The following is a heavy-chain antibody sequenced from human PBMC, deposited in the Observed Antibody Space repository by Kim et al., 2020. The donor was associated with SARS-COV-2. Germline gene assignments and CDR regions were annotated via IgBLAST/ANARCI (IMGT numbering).Heavy chain of an antibody. CDR2: INGGNGDT. D-gene: IGHD3-3*01. Sequence: ASVKVSCKASGYTFTSYAVHWVRQAHGQRLEWMGRINGGNGDTKYSQKFQGRVTITRDTSASTVYMELSSLRSEDTAVYYCARAPIFGVVIVNYWGQGTPVTVSS. CDR3: ARAPIFGVVIVNY. CDR1: GYTFTSYA. V-gene: IGHV1-3*01. J-gene: IGHJ4*02.